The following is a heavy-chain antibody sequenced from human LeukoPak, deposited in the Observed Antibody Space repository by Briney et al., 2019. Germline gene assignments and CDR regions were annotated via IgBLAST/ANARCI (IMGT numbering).Heavy chain of an antibody. J-gene: IGHJ4*02. CDR2: IYHSGST. Sequence: PSGTLSLTCAVSGGSISISNWWSWVRQPPGKGLDWIGEIYHSGSTNYNPSLKSRVTISVDKYKNQFSLKLSSVTAADTAVYYCARDSWGYYYDSSGYDYWGQGTLVTVSS. CDR3: ARDSWGYYYDSSGYDY. D-gene: IGHD3-22*01. CDR1: GGSISISNW. V-gene: IGHV4-4*02.